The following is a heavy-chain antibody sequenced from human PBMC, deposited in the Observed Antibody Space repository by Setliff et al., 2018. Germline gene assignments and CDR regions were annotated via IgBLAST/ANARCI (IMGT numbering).Heavy chain of an antibody. Sequence: SETLSLTCAVYGGSFSGYYWSWIRQPPGKGLEWIGEINHSGSTNYNPSLKSRVTISVDTSKNQFSLKLSSVTAADTAVYYCARGKNGSRQLVVLGWFGPWGQGTLVTVSS. CDR2: INHSGST. CDR1: GGSFSGYY. D-gene: IGHD3-22*01. J-gene: IGHJ5*02. V-gene: IGHV4-34*01. CDR3: ARGKNGSRQLVVLGWFGP.